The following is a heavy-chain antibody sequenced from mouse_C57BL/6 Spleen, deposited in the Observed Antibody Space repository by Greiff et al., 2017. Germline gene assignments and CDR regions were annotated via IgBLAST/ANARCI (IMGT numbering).Heavy chain of an antibody. CDR2: IDPSDSYT. CDR1: GYTFTSYW. J-gene: IGHJ2*01. CDR3: ARSRGYSNYVGY. Sequence: QVQLQQPGAELVMPGASVKLSCKASGYTFTSYWMHWVKQRPGQGLEWIGEIDPSDSYTNYNQKFKGKSTLTVDKSSSTAYMQLSSLTSEDSAVXYCARSRGYSNYVGYWGQGTTLTVSS. D-gene: IGHD2-5*01. V-gene: IGHV1-69*01.